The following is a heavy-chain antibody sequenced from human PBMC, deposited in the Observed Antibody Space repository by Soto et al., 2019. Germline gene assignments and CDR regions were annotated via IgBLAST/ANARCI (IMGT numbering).Heavy chain of an antibody. J-gene: IGHJ6*02. CDR1: GGTFSSYA. CDR2: IIPIFGTA. CDR3: AGEYTVVTTYYYYGMDV. Sequence: SVKVSCKASGGTFSSYAISWVRQAPGQGLEWMGGIIPIFGTANYAQKFQGRVTITADESTSTAYMELSSLRSEDTAVYYCAGEYTVVTTYYYYGMDVWGQGTTVTVSS. V-gene: IGHV1-69*13. D-gene: IGHD2-15*01.